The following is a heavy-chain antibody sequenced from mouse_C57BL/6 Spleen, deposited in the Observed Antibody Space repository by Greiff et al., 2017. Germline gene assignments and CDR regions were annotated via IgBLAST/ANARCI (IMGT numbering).Heavy chain of an antibody. D-gene: IGHD1-1*01. CDR1: GYTFTSYW. CDR3: TTVVANYYAMDY. Sequence: EVQLQESGTVLARPGASVKMSCKTSGYTFTSYWMHWVKQRPGQGLEWIGAIYPGNSDTSYNQKFKGKAKLTAVTSASTAYMELSSLTNEDAAVYYCTTVVANYYAMDYWGQGTSVTVSS. J-gene: IGHJ4*01. V-gene: IGHV1-5*01. CDR2: IYPGNSDT.